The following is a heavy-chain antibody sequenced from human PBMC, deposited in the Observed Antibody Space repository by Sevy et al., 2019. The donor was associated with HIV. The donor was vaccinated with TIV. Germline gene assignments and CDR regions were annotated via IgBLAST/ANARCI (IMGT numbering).Heavy chain of an antibody. CDR2: ISGSSNYI. CDR1: GFTFSTYS. V-gene: IGHV3-21*01. D-gene: IGHD1-26*01. J-gene: IGHJ4*02. CDR3: ARDGKAWDLLNY. Sequence: GGSLRLSCAGFGFTFSTYSMNWVRQAPGKGLEWISFISGSSNYIYYADSMKGRFTISRDNVKDSLYLQMNSLRVEDTAVYFCARDGKAWDLLNYWRQGTLVTVSS.